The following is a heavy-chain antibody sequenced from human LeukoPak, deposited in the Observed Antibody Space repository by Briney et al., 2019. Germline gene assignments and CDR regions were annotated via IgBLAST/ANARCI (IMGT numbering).Heavy chain of an antibody. Sequence: GGSLRLSCAASGFTFSSYAMHWVRQAPGKGLEYVSAISSNGGSTYYANSVKGRFTISRDNSKNTLYLQMGSLGAEDMAVYYCARVISHTAGRAFDIWGQGTMATVSS. CDR1: GFTFSSYA. J-gene: IGHJ3*02. CDR3: ARVISHTAGRAFDI. D-gene: IGHD5-18*01. CDR2: ISSNGGST. V-gene: IGHV3-64*01.